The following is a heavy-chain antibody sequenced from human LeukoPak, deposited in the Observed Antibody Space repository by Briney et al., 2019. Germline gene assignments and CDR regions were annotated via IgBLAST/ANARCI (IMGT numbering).Heavy chain of an antibody. CDR3: ASSIVGLRRRFVAFDI. V-gene: IGHV3-23*01. CDR2: ISGSGGST. CDR1: GFTFSSYA. J-gene: IGHJ3*02. Sequence: GGSLRLSCAASGFTFSSYAMSWVRQAPGKGLEWVSAISGSGGSTYYADSVKGRFTISRDNSKNTLYLQMNSLRAEDTAVYYCASSIVGLRRRFVAFDIWGQGTMVTVSS. D-gene: IGHD3-22*01.